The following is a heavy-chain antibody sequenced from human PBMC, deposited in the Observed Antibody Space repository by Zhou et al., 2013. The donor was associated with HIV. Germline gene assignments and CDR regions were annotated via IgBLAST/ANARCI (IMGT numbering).Heavy chain of an antibody. J-gene: IGHJ3*02. Sequence: QVQLVQSGAEVKKPGASVKVSCKASGYTFTSYGTSWVRQAPGQGLEWMGWISAYNGNTNYAQKLQGRVTMTTDTSTSTAYMELRSLRSDDTAVYYCARDPAYYYGSGSDDAFDIWGQGTMVTVSS. CDR3: ARDPAYYYGSGSDDAFDI. CDR1: GYTFTSYG. D-gene: IGHD3-10*01. V-gene: IGHV1-18*01. CDR2: ISAYNGNT.